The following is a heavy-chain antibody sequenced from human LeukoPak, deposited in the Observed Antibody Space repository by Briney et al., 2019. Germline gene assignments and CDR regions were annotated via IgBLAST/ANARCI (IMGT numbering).Heavy chain of an antibody. Sequence: VKVSCKASGDTLSSHGITWVRQAPGRGPEWMGGIIPNFDTTNFAQKFQGRVTIATDESTNTAYMELSSLRSEDTAMYYCARHLVVVPWVAFGIWGQGTMVTVSS. CDR2: IIPNFDTT. CDR1: GDTLSSHG. D-gene: IGHD2-21*01. J-gene: IGHJ3*02. CDR3: ARHLVVVPWVAFGI. V-gene: IGHV1-69*05.